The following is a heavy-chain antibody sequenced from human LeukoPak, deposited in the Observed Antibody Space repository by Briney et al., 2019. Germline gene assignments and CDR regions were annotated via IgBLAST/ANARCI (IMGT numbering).Heavy chain of an antibody. CDR2: IDWDDDK. J-gene: IGHJ4*02. Sequence: SGPALVKPTQTLTLTCTFSGFSLSTSGMCVSWIRQPPGKALEWLARIDWDDDKYYSISLKTRLTISRDTSKNQVVLTMTNMGPVDTATYYCARIPLGTATSDYWGQGTLVTVSS. D-gene: IGHD2-8*02. CDR1: GFSLSTSGMC. CDR3: ARIPLGTATSDY. V-gene: IGHV2-70*11.